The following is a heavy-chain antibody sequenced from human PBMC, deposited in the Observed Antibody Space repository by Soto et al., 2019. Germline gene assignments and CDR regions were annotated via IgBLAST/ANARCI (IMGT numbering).Heavy chain of an antibody. CDR1: GGSISSGGYY. CDR2: IYYRGST. V-gene: IGHV4-31*03. CDR3: AREGGYTYYYYYGMDV. J-gene: IGHJ6*02. D-gene: IGHD5-12*01. Sequence: QVQLQESGPGLVKPSQTLSLTCTVSGGSISSGGYYWSWIRQHPGKGLEWIGYIYYRGSTYYNPSLKSRVTISVDTSKNQFSLKLSSVTAADTAVYYCAREGGYTYYYYYGMDVWGQGTTVTVSS.